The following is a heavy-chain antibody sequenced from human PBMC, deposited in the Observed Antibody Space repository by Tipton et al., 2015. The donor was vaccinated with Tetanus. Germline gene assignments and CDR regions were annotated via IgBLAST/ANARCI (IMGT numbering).Heavy chain of an antibody. D-gene: IGHD3-3*01. V-gene: IGHV3-7*04. Sequence: GSLRLSCAASGFTFSSYWMNWVRQAPGKGLEWVANIMQDGSEKYYVDSVKGRFTISRDNAKNSLFLQMDYLRAEDTAVYYCARAPDYDFWVAYWGQGTLVTVSS. CDR3: ARAPDYDFWVAY. J-gene: IGHJ4*02. CDR2: IMQDGSEK. CDR1: GFTFSSYW.